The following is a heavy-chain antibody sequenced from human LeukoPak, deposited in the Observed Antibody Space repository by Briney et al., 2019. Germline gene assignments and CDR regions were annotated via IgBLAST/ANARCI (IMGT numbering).Heavy chain of an antibody. Sequence: GGSLRLSCAASGFTFSSYEMNWVRQVPGKGLEWVSSISSSSRYINYADSVKGRFTISRDNAKNSLFLQMNSLRAEDTAVYYCARVSPNTVTTLQYFDYWGQGTLVTVSS. CDR3: ARVSPNTVTTLQYFDY. CDR1: GFTFSSYE. V-gene: IGHV3-21*01. D-gene: IGHD4-17*01. CDR2: ISSSSRYI. J-gene: IGHJ4*02.